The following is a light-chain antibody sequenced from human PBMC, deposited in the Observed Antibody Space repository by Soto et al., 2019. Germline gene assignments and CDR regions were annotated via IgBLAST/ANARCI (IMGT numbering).Light chain of an antibody. V-gene: IGKV1-39*01. CDR3: QQNYDVPYT. Sequence: QLTQAPSLLSASVGDRVTITCRASPSIGSYLNWYQHKPGEAPKLLIFAADTLKSGVPSRFGGSGFNKEFTLTVTSLQPEVFATYYCQQNYDVPYTFGLGTRVEIK. J-gene: IGKJ2*01. CDR1: PSIGSY. CDR2: AAD.